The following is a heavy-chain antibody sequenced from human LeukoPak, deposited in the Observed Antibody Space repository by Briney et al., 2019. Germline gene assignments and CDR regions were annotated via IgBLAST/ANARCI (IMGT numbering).Heavy chain of an antibody. Sequence: ASVKVSCKASGYTFRSYAISWVRQAPGQGLGWMGWISAYNGNRNYAQKLQGRVTMTTDTSTSTAYMELRSLRSDDTAVYYCARLIPQVVVPGAVDYWGQGTLVTVSS. CDR3: ARLIPQVVVPGAVDY. CDR2: ISAYNGNR. D-gene: IGHD2-2*01. V-gene: IGHV1-18*01. CDR1: GYTFRSYA. J-gene: IGHJ4*02.